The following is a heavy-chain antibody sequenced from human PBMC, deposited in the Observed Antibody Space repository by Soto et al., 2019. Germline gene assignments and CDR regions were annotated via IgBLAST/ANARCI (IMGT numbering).Heavy chain of an antibody. CDR3: AELRGASYPGHYFDS. J-gene: IGHJ4*02. CDR1: GFIFSNYA. V-gene: IGHV3-23*01. CDR2: AGGSSGST. Sequence: VQLLESGGGLVQPGGSLRLSCVASGFIFSNYAMTWVRQPPGKGLEWVSRAGGSSGSTYYADSVKGRFTISRDKSKNTLYLQMDSVRVEDTAVCYCAELRGASYPGHYFDSWGRGSVVTVSS. D-gene: IGHD1-26*01.